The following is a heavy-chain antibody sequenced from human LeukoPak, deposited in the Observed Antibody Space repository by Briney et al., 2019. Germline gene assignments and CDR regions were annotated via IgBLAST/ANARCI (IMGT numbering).Heavy chain of an antibody. CDR3: ARVNRYWYFDL. J-gene: IGHJ2*01. D-gene: IGHD1-14*01. Sequence: PSETLSLTCTVSGGSISSYYWSWIRQPPGKGLEWIGYIYYSGSTNYNPSLKSRVTISVDTSKNQFSLKLSSVTAADTAVYYCARVNRYWYFDLWGRGTLVTVSS. V-gene: IGHV4-59*01. CDR2: IYYSGST. CDR1: GGSISSYY.